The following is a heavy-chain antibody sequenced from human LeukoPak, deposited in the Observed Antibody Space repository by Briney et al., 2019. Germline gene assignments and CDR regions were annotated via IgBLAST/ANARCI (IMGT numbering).Heavy chain of an antibody. Sequence: GRSLRLSCAAPGFTFSGSAMTWVRQAPGKGLEWVSSISSSSSSIYYADSVKGRFTISRDNAKNSLYLQMNSLRAEDTAVYYCARASGDIVETATMGSYWGQGTLVTVSS. CDR3: ARASGDIVETATMGSY. V-gene: IGHV3-21*01. CDR2: ISSSSSSI. J-gene: IGHJ4*02. D-gene: IGHD5-18*01. CDR1: GFTFSGSA.